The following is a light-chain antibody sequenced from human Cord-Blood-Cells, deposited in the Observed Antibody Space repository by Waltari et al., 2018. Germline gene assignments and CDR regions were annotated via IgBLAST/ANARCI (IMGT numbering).Light chain of an antibody. CDR2: DAS. CDR3: QQYNSYSWT. CDR1: QSISSW. V-gene: IGKV1-5*01. J-gene: IGKJ1*01. Sequence: IQMTHSSSTLSASAGDRVTITCRASQSISSWLAWYKQKPGKAPKLLIYDASSLESGVPSRFSGSGSGTEFTLTISSLQPDDFATYYCQQYNSYSWTFGQGTKVEIK.